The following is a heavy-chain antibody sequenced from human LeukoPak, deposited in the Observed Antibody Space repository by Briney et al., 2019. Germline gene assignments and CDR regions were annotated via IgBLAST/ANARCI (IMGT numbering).Heavy chain of an antibody. Sequence: ASVEVSCKASGYTFTGYYMHWVRQAPGQGLEWMGWINPNSGGTNYAQKFQGRVTMTRDTSISTAYMELSRLRSDDTAVYYCARDRAARPFYYFDYWGQGTLVTVSS. CDR2: INPNSGGT. J-gene: IGHJ4*02. CDR1: GYTFTGYY. V-gene: IGHV1-2*02. CDR3: ARDRAARPFYYFDY. D-gene: IGHD6-6*01.